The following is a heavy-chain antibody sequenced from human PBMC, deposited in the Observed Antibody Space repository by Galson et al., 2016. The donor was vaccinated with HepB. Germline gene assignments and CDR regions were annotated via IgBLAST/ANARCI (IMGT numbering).Heavy chain of an antibody. D-gene: IGHD4-23*01. Sequence: SLRLSCAASGFAFNTYGMHWVRQAPGKGLEWVAAIWHDGRYIFHGDSVKGRFTISSDNPKNTLFLQMESLRVDDTAVYYCVRESGSDHGGDSEFDYWGQGTLVTVSS. CDR3: VRESGSDHGGDSEFDY. CDR1: GFAFNTYG. J-gene: IGHJ4*02. V-gene: IGHV3-33*01. CDR2: IWHDGRYI.